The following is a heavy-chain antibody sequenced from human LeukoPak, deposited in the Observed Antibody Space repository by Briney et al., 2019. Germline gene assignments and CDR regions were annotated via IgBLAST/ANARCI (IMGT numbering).Heavy chain of an antibody. J-gene: IGHJ4*02. V-gene: IGHV4-61*01. CDR3: AREGGGGYYFEY. Sequence: PSETLSLTCTVSGGSVSSGSYYWSWLRQPPGKGLEWIAYIYYSGTTNYNPSLESRVTISVDTSKNQFSLKLSSVTAADTAVYYCAREGGGGYYFEYWGQGALVTVSS. CDR1: GGSVSSGSYY. CDR2: IYYSGTT. D-gene: IGHD3-16*01.